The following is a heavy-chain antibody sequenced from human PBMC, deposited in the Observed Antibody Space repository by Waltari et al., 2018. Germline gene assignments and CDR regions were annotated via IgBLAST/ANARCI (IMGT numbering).Heavy chain of an antibody. CDR3: ARGASVAGTPGYNKAMDV. D-gene: IGHD6-19*01. Sequence: QVQLQESGPGLVKPSETLSLTCAVSVYSIRCAYSWVGVRQSPGKGLWWVGSIDHSVGSEYNRSLKSRVTMSIDTSKNQFSLRLSSVTAADTAIYYCARGASVAGTPGYNKAMDVWGQGTTVTVSS. J-gene: IGHJ6*02. CDR2: IDHSVGS. V-gene: IGHV4-38-2*01. CDR1: VYSIRCAYS.